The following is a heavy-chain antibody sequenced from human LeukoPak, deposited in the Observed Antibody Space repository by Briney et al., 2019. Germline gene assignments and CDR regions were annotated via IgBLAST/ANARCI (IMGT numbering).Heavy chain of an antibody. D-gene: IGHD2-15*01. CDR2: FDPEDGET. V-gene: IGHV1-24*01. J-gene: IGHJ6*03. CDR3: ATRDPAAPLRTPFYYYYYYMDV. Sequence: ASVKVPCKVSGYTLTQLAMHWVRQAPGKGLEWMGGFDPEDGETIYAQKFQGRVTMTEDTSTDTAYMELSSLRSEDTAVYYCATRDPAAPLRTPFYYYYYYMDVWGKGTTVTVSS. CDR1: GYTLTQLA.